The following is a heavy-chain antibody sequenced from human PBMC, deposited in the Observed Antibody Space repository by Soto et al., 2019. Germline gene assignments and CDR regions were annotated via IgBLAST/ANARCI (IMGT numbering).Heavy chain of an antibody. V-gene: IGHV5-51*01. Sequence: RGESLKISCKASGYSFTNYWIGWVRQMPGKGLEWMGIIYPGDSDTRYSPSFQGQVTISADKSISTAYLQWSSLKASDTAMYYCAKSREYSHSFHGVDVWGQGTTVTVSS. J-gene: IGHJ6*02. CDR2: IYPGDSDT. D-gene: IGHD6-6*01. CDR3: AKSREYSHSFHGVDV. CDR1: GYSFTNYW.